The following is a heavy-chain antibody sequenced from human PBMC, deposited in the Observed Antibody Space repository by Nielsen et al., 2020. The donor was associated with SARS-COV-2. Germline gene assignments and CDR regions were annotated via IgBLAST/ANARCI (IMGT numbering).Heavy chain of an antibody. J-gene: IGHJ6*02. CDR1: GFTLSNYN. V-gene: IGHV3-74*01. Sequence: GESLKISCAASGFTLSNYNMHWVRQGPGKGLVWVSRLNRDGSVTNYADSVKGRFTISRDNGGNTLYLQVNSLRAEDTAVYYCVREGDGYHSYYYGLDVWGRGTTVTVSS. CDR2: LNRDGSVT. D-gene: IGHD5-24*01. CDR3: VREGDGYHSYYYGLDV.